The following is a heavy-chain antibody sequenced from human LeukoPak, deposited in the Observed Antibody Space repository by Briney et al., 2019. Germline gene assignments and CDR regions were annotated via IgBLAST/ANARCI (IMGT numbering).Heavy chain of an antibody. D-gene: IGHD3-22*01. CDR3: ARGRVSYYYDSSGYSD. CDR1: GYTFTGYY. Sequence: ASVKVSCKASGYTFTGYYMHWVRQAPGQGLEWMGWINPNSGGTNYAQKFQGRVTMTRDTSISTAYMELSRLRSDDTAAYYCARGRVSYYYDSSGYSDWGQGTLVTVSS. J-gene: IGHJ4*02. CDR2: INPNSGGT. V-gene: IGHV1-2*02.